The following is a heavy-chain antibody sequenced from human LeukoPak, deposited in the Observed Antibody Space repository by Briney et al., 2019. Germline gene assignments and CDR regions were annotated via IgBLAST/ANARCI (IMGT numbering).Heavy chain of an antibody. Sequence: GASVKVSCKASGYTFTSYGISWVRQAPGQGLEWMGWISAYNGNTNYAQKLQGRVTMTTDTSTSKAYMELRSLRSDDTAVYYFAKDGVNSITADFDYWGQGNLVTVSS. V-gene: IGHV1-18*01. CDR3: AKDGVNSITADFDY. J-gene: IGHJ4*02. D-gene: IGHD6-6*01. CDR2: ISAYNGNT. CDR1: GYTFTSYG.